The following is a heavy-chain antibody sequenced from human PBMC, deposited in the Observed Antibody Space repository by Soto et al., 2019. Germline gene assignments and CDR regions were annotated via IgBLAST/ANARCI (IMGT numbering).Heavy chain of an antibody. CDR1: GGPFSSYA. J-gene: IGHJ6*02. D-gene: IGHD3-3*01. V-gene: IGHV1-69*13. CDR2: IIPIFGTA. Sequence: SVKVSCKASGGPFSSYAISWVRQAPGQGLEWMGGIIPIFGTANYAQKFQGRVTITADESTSTAYMELSSLRSEDTAVYYCARTYYDFWSGPGSYGMDVWGQGTTVTVSS. CDR3: ARTYYDFWSGPGSYGMDV.